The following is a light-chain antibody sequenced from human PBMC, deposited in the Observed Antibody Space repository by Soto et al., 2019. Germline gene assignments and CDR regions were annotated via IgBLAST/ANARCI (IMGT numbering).Light chain of an antibody. Sequence: QSVLTPPRSVSGSPGQSVTISCTGTSSDVGGYNYVSWYLQHPGKAPKLMIYDVSKRPSGVPDRFSGSKSGNTASLTISGLQAEDEADYYCCSYAGSYTLYVFGTGTKVTVL. CDR2: DVS. V-gene: IGLV2-11*01. J-gene: IGLJ1*01. CDR1: SSDVGGYNY. CDR3: CSYAGSYTLYV.